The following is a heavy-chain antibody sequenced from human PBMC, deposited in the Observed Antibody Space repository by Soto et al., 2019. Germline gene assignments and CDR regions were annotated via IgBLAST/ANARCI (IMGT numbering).Heavy chain of an antibody. CDR1: GGTFGTYA. D-gene: IGHD1-1*01. V-gene: IGHV1-69*04. CDR3: ARVNDYYYYGMDV. CDR2: IIPILGIG. J-gene: IGHJ6*02. Sequence: QVQLVQSGAEVKKPGSSVKVSCKASGGTFGTYAISWVRQAPGQGLEWMGRIIPILGIGNYAQKFQGRVTITADKSTSTAYMELSSLRSEDMAVYYCARVNDYYYYGMDVWGQGTTVTVSS.